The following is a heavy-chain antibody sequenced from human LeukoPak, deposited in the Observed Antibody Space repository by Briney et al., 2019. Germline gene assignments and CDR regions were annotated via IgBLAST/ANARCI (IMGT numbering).Heavy chain of an antibody. CDR2: IIPIFGTA. V-gene: IGHV1-69*13. CDR3: ARESAGIAAAGTFDY. J-gene: IGHJ4*02. CDR1: GYTFTSYA. D-gene: IGHD6-13*01. Sequence: SVKVSCKASGYTFTSYAMNWVRQAPGQGLEWMGGIIPIFGTANYAQKFQGRVTITADESTSTAYMELSSLRSEDTAVYYCARESAGIAAAGTFDYWGQGTLVTVSS.